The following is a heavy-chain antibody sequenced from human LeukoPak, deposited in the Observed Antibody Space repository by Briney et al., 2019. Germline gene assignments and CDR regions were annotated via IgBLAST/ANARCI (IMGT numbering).Heavy chain of an antibody. D-gene: IGHD4-11*01. CDR2: IYNSGST. Sequence: SETLSLTCAVSGGSINSGGYSYNWIRQTPGKGLEWIGYIYNSGSTSYNPSLKSRVTMSVDTSKNQCSLKLSSVTAADTAVYYCARGRTTATPWGQGTLVTVSS. V-gene: IGHV4-30-4*07. CDR1: GGSINSGGYS. J-gene: IGHJ5*02. CDR3: ARGRTTATP.